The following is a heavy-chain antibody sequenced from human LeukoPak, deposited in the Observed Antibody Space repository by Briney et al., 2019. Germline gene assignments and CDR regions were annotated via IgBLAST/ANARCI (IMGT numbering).Heavy chain of an antibody. CDR3: ANRWGDYYDSSGYPLYY. D-gene: IGHD3-22*01. V-gene: IGHV3-7*03. J-gene: IGHJ4*02. CDR2: IKQDGSEK. CDR1: GFTFSSYW. Sequence: GGSLRLSCAASGFTFSSYWMSWVRQAPGKGLEWVANIKQDGSEKYYVDSVKGRFTISRDNAKNSLYLQMNSLRAEDTAVYYCANRWGDYYDSSGYPLYYWGQGTLVTVSS.